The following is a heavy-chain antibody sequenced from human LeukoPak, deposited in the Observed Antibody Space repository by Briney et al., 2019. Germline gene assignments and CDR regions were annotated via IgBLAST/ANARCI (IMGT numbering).Heavy chain of an antibody. V-gene: IGHV1-2*02. CDR3: ARDQLMGSSPTFADY. Sequence: ASVKVSCKASGYTFTGYYMHWVRQAPGQGLGWMGWINPNSGGTNYAQKFQGRVTMTRDTSISTAYMELSRLRSDDTAVYYCARDQLMGSSPTFADYWAREPWSPSPQ. D-gene: IGHD1-26*01. CDR1: GYTFTGYY. CDR2: INPNSGGT. J-gene: IGHJ4*02.